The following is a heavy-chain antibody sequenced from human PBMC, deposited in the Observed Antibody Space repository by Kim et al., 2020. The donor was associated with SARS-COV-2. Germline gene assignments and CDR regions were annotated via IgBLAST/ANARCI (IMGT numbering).Heavy chain of an antibody. Sequence: GGSMRLSCVASGVTFYNYSISWVSQDPGKGVVWVSRIGSDGITTHYADSVKGRFTLSRDNAENTVFLQMNSLRVEDTAVYYCARGMFRNGFDVWGQGTSVTVS. D-gene: IGHD3-10*02. CDR2: IGSDGITT. CDR3: ARGMFRNGFDV. V-gene: IGHV3-74*01. J-gene: IGHJ6*02. CDR1: GVTFYNYS.